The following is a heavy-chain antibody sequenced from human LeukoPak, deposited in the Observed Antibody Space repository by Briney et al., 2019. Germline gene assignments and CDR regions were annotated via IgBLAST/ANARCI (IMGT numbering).Heavy chain of an antibody. CDR2: IHPSGGNT. Sequence: GASVTVSCKASGYTFNSNYMHWVRQAPGQGLEWMGIIHPSGGNTNYAQKFQGRVAMTRDTSTSTVYMELSSLRSEDTAIYYCARDCSSTRCQGPVFDNWGQGTLVTVSS. CDR1: GYTFNSNY. V-gene: IGHV1-46*02. D-gene: IGHD2-2*01. J-gene: IGHJ4*02. CDR3: ARDCSSTRCQGPVFDN.